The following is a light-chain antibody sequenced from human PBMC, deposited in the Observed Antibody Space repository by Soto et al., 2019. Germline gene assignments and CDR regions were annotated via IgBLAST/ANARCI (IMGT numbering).Light chain of an antibody. CDR1: SSNIGSNT. CDR2: SNN. J-gene: IGLJ1*01. CDR3: ASWDDSLNGPYV. Sequence: QSVLTQPPSASGTPGQRVTISCSGSSSNIGSNTVNWYQQLPGTAPKLLIYSNNHRPSGVPDRFSGSKSGTSASLAISGLQSEDEAEYYCASWDDSLNGPYVFGTGTKLTVL. V-gene: IGLV1-44*01.